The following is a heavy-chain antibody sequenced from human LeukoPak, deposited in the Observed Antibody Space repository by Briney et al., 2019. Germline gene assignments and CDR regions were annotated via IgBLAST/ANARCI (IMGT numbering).Heavy chain of an antibody. J-gene: IGHJ3*02. Sequence: WIRQPPGKGLEWIGSIYYSGSTYYNPSLKSRVTISVDTSKNQFSLKLSSVTAADTAVYYCARDTSFAFDIWGQGTMVTVSS. CDR3: ARDTSFAFDI. V-gene: IGHV4-39*07. CDR2: IYYSGST. D-gene: IGHD3-16*01.